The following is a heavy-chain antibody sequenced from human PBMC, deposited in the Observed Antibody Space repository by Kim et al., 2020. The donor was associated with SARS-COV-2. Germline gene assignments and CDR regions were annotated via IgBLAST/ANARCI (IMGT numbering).Heavy chain of an antibody. Sequence: SETLSLTCAVSGGSISSSNWWSWVRQPPGKGLEWIGEIYHSGSTNYNPSLKSRVTISVDKSKNQFSLKLSSVTAADTAVYYCARERSYYDSSGYYGTYYYYGRDVWGQGTTVTVSS. CDR2: IYHSGST. V-gene: IGHV4-4*02. CDR3: ARERSYYDSSGYYGTYYYYGRDV. CDR1: GGSISSSNW. D-gene: IGHD3-22*01. J-gene: IGHJ6*02.